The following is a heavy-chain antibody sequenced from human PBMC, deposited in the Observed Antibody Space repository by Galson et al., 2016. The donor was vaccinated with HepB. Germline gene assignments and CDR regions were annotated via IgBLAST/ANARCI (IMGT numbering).Heavy chain of an antibody. CDR3: AGDNVLRYFDWTTLNYYYGMDV. D-gene: IGHD3-9*01. Sequence: SLRLSCAASGFTFSSYWMHWVRQAPGKGLVWVSRINSDGSSTSYADSVKGRFAISRDNAKHTLYLQMNSLRAEDTAVYYCAGDNVLRYFDWTTLNYYYGMDVWGQGTTVTVSS. J-gene: IGHJ6*02. CDR1: GFTFSSYW. V-gene: IGHV3-74*01. CDR2: INSDGSST.